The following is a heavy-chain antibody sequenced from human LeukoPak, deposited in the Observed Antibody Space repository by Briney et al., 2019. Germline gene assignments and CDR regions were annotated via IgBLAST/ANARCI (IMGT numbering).Heavy chain of an antibody. CDR3: ARGDLGAGGSFRGPLDY. J-gene: IGHJ4*02. CDR1: GGSISSYY. CDR2: IYYSGST. Sequence: PSETLSLTCHVSGGSISSYYWSWIRQSPGKGLEWIGHIYYSGSTNYNPYLKSRVIMSADTSKNQFSLKLYSVTAADTAVYFCARGDLGAGGSFRGPLDYWGQGTLVTVSS. V-gene: IGHV4-59*01. D-gene: IGHD1-26*01.